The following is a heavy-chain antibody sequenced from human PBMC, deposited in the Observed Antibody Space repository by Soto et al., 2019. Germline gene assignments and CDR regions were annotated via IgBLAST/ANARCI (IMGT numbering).Heavy chain of an antibody. V-gene: IGHV5-10-1*01. J-gene: IGHJ4*02. CDR1: GYSFTTYW. CDR3: ARLPRGAGPPLDY. Sequence: LGESLKISCKGSGYSFTTYWITWVRQMPGKGLEWMGRIDPSDSYTNYSPSFQGHVTISADKSISTAYLQWSSLEASDTAMYYCARLPRGAGPPLDYWGQGALVTVSS. CDR2: IDPSDSYT. D-gene: IGHD1-1*01.